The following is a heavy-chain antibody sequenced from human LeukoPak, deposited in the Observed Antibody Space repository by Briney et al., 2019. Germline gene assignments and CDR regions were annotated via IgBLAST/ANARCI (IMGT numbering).Heavy chain of an antibody. J-gene: IGHJ4*02. CDR1: GGTFSSYA. CDR3: ARDCSSTSCYYDY. V-gene: IGHV1-69*04. D-gene: IGHD2-2*01. CDR2: IIPILGIA. Sequence: SVKVSCKASGGTFSSYAISWVRQAPGQGLEWMGRIIPILGIANYAQKFQGRVTITADKSTSTAYMELRSLRSDDTAVYYCARDCSSTSCYYDYWGQGTLVTVSS.